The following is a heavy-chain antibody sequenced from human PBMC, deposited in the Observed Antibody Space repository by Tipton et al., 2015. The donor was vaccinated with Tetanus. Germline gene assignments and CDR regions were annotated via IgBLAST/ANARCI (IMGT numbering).Heavy chain of an antibody. CDR1: GFTFSNYA. CDR3: AKMYGSGTWNNLVDY. J-gene: IGHJ4*02. D-gene: IGHD3-10*01. Sequence: SLRLSCAASGFTFSNYAMSWVRQAPGKGLEWVSVIYSGSTRTFYVDSMGGRFTVSRDNSKSTLYLQMTSLRAEDTAVYYCAKMYGSGTWNNLVDYWGQGTLVTVSS. CDR2: IYSGSTRT. V-gene: IGHV3-23*03.